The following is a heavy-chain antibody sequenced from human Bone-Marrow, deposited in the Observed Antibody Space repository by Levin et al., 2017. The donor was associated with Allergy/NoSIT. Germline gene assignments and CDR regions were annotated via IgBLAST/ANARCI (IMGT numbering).Heavy chain of an antibody. CDR1: GGSISSYY. Sequence: PSETLSLTCTVSGGSISSYYWSWIRQPPGKGLEWIGYIYYSGSTNYNPSLKSRVTISVDTSKNQFSLKLSSVTAADTAVYYCARDLRSKPWGAPDAFDIWGQGTMVTVSS. CDR3: ARDLRSKPWGAPDAFDI. D-gene: IGHD2-2*01. J-gene: IGHJ3*02. CDR2: IYYSGST. V-gene: IGHV4-59*01.